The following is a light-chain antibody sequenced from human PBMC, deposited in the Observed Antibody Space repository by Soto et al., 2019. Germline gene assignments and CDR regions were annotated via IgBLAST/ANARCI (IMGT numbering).Light chain of an antibody. Sequence: EIVLTQSPATLSLSPGERATLSCRASQSVSSYLAWYQQKPGQAPRLLIYDASNRATGIPARFSGSGSGTDFTLTISSLGPEDFAVYYCQQRSNWRGVTFGPGTKVDIK. CDR2: DAS. V-gene: IGKV3-11*01. CDR3: QQRSNWRGVT. CDR1: QSVSSY. J-gene: IGKJ3*01.